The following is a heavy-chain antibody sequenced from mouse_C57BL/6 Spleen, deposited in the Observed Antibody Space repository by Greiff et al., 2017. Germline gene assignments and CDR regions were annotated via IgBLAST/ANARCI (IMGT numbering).Heavy chain of an antibody. CDR2: ISYDGSN. V-gene: IGHV3-6*01. D-gene: IGHD2-1*01. CDR1: GYSITSGYY. Sequence: EVKLMESGPGLVKPSQSLSLTCSVTGYSITSGYYWNWIRQFPGNKLEWMGYISYDGSNNYNPSLKNRISITRDTSKNQFFLKLNSVTTEDTATYYCARGEGNYPFAYWGQGTLVTVSA. J-gene: IGHJ3*01. CDR3: ARGEGNYPFAY.